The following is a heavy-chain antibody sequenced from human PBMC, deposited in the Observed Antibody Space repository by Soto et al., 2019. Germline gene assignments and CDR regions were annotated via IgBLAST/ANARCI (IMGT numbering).Heavy chain of an antibody. CDR2: INPSGGST. D-gene: IGHD3-10*01. CDR1: GYTFTSYY. J-gene: IGHJ4*02. V-gene: IGHV1-46*01. CDR3: ARDGGVRGVGTC. Sequence: ASVKVSCKASGYTFTSYYMHWVRQAPGQGLEWMGIINPSGGSTSYAQKFQGRVTMTRDTSISTAYMELSRLRSDDTAVYYCARDGGVRGVGTCWGQGTLVTVSS.